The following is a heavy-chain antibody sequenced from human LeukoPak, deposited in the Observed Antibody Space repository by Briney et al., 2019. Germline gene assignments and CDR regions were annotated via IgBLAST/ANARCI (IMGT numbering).Heavy chain of an antibody. Sequence: PSETLSLTCSVSGHSISTYYWSWIRQSPEKGLEWIGYILYTGITHYNPSLQSRVTLSIDTSKKQFSLNLSSVTAADTAVYYCATAGGRDYSGWEFDSWGQGTLVTVSS. D-gene: IGHD1-26*01. CDR1: GHSISTYY. CDR2: ILYTGIT. J-gene: IGHJ4*02. V-gene: IGHV4-59*01. CDR3: ATAGGRDYSGWEFDS.